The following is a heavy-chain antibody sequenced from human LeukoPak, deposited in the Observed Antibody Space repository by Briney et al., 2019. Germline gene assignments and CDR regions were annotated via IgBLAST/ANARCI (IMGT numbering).Heavy chain of an antibody. Sequence: GGSLRLSCAASGFTFNSYAMHWVRQAPGKGLEWVAVISYDGSNKYYADSVKGRFTISRDNSKNTLYLQMNSLRAEDTAVYYCARMGPYYYDSSGYIDYWGQGTLVTVSS. CDR2: ISYDGSNK. V-gene: IGHV3-30-3*01. CDR1: GFTFNSYA. D-gene: IGHD3-22*01. CDR3: ARMGPYYYDSSGYIDY. J-gene: IGHJ4*02.